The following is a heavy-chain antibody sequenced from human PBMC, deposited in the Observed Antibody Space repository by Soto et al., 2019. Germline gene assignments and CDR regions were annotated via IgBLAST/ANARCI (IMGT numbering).Heavy chain of an antibody. Sequence: QVQLVQSGAEVKKPGASVKVSCKASGYTFTSYGISWVRQAPGQGLEWMGWISAYNGNTNYAQKLQGRDTMTTDTSTSTAYTELRSLRSDDTAVYYCARDGVDTATGYYYGMDVWGQGTTVTVSS. CDR1: GYTFTSYG. J-gene: IGHJ6*02. V-gene: IGHV1-18*01. D-gene: IGHD5-18*01. CDR3: ARDGVDTATGYYYGMDV. CDR2: ISAYNGNT.